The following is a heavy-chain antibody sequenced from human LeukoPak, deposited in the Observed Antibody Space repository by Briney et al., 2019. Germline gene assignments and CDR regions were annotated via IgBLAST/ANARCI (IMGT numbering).Heavy chain of an antibody. V-gene: IGHV3-33*01. CDR2: IWYDGSNK. D-gene: IGHD4-11*01. CDR3: ARDFSTTVTTSYYFDY. J-gene: IGHJ4*02. CDR1: GFTFSSYG. Sequence: GGSLRLSCAASGFTFSSYGMHWVRQAPGKGLEWVAVIWYDGSNKYYADSVKGRFTISRDNSKNTLYLQMNSLRAEDTAVYYCARDFSTTVTTSYYFDYWGQGTLVTVSS.